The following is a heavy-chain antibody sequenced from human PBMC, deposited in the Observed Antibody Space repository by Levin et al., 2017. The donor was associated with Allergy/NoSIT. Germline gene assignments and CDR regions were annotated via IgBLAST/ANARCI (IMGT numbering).Heavy chain of an antibody. CDR2: ISSTSTYI. V-gene: IGHV3-21*01. CDR1: GFAFRSYT. J-gene: IGHJ6*02. CDR3: VREGGTDWGDNWVTNDGMDV. Sequence: GGSLRLSCEASGFAFRSYTMNWVRQAPGRGLEWVSSISSTSTYIYYADSVKGRFTISRDNAKSSLHLQMDFLRVDDTAIYYCVREGGTDWGDNWVTNDGMDVWGQGTTVTVSS. D-gene: IGHD2-21*01.